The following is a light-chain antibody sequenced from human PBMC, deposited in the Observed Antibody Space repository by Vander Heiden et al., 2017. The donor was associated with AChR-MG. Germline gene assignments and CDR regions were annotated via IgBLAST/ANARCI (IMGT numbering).Light chain of an antibody. CDR3: QSYDVSLSAAV. V-gene: IGLV1-40*01. J-gene: IGLJ2*01. CDR1: SSNIGAAYD. Sequence: QSVLTQPPSVSGAPGQRVTISCTGTSSNIGAAYDVHWYQHLPGTAPKLLIYVNSNRPSGVPDRFSASKSDTSASLAVTGLHPDDEAVYYCQSYDVSLSAAVFGGGTKLTVL. CDR2: VNS.